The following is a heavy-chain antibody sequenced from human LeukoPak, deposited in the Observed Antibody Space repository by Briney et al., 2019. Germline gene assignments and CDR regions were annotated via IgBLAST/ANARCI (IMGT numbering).Heavy chain of an antibody. CDR1: GYTFTSYA. D-gene: IGHD2-2*03. CDR2: INTNTGNP. Sequence: GASVKVSCKASGYTFTSYAMNWVRQAPGQGLEWMGWINTNTGNPTYAQGFTGGFVFSLHNHVSTAYLQISSLKAEDTAVYYCARAVGRGKGMDYWGQGTLVTVSS. J-gene: IGHJ4*02. CDR3: ARAVGRGKGMDY. V-gene: IGHV7-4-1*02.